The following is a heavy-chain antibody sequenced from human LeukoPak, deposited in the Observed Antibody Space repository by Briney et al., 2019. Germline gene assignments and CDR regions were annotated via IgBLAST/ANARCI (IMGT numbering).Heavy chain of an antibody. Sequence: SETLSLTCTVSGGSISNYYWSWIRQPPGKGPEWIGYIYYSGSTNYNPSLKSRVTISLDTSKNQFSLKLSSVTAADTAVYYCARRTGYYDGFDYWGQGTLVTVSS. J-gene: IGHJ4*02. CDR2: IYYSGST. CDR3: ARRTGYYDGFDY. CDR1: GGSISNYY. V-gene: IGHV4-59*01. D-gene: IGHD3/OR15-3a*01.